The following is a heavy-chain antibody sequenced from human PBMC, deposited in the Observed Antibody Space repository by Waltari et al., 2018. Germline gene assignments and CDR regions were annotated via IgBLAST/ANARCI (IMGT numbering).Heavy chain of an antibody. Sequence: EVQLVESGGGLVKPGGSLRLSCAASGFTFSSYSMNWVRQAPGKGLEWVSSISSISSYIYYADSVKGRFTISRDNAKNSLYLQMNSLRAEDTAVYYCARVSADAFDIWGQGTMVTVSS. V-gene: IGHV3-21*01. CDR3: ARVSADAFDI. CDR1: GFTFSSYS. CDR2: ISSISSYI. J-gene: IGHJ3*02.